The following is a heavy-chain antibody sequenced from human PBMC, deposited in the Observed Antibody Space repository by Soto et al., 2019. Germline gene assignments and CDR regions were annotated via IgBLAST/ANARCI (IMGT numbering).Heavy chain of an antibody. V-gene: IGHV1-69*13. D-gene: IGHD2-15*01. Sequence: SVKVSCKASGGTFSSYAISWVRQAPGQGLEWMGGIIPIFGTANYAQKFQGRVTITADESTSTAYMELSSLRSEDTAVYYCARVSSDIVVVVAPYYSYGMDVWGQGTTVTVSS. CDR1: GGTFSSYA. J-gene: IGHJ6*02. CDR3: ARVSSDIVVVVAPYYSYGMDV. CDR2: IIPIFGTA.